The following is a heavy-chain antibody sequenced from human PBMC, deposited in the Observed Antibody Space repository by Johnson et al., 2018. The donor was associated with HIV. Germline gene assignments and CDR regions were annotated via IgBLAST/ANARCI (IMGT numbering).Heavy chain of an antibody. CDR1: GFTFSSYG. D-gene: IGHD6-13*01. CDR3: ARSPYSSGWYNGFQWAFDI. CDR2: IWYDGSNK. V-gene: IGHV3-33*01. J-gene: IGHJ3*02. Sequence: VQLVESGGGVVQPGRSLRLSCAASGFTFSSYGMHWVRQAPGKGLEWVAVIWYDGSNKYYADSVKGIFTISRDNSKNTLYLQMNSLRAEDTAVYYCARSPYSSGWYNGFQWAFDIWGQGTMVTVSS.